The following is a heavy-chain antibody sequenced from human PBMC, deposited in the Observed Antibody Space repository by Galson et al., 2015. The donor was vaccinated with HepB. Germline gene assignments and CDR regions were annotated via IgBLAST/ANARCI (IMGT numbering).Heavy chain of an antibody. Sequence: SLRLSCAASGFTFSDYYMNWIRQAPGKGLEFISYITSSGNTKFYADSVKGRFIVSRDNAKNTLFLHMNSLRAEDTAVYCCARSLGGSRLDYWGQGTLVSVSS. CDR2: ITSSGNTK. D-gene: IGHD3-16*01. CDR3: ARSLGGSRLDY. V-gene: IGHV3-11*01. J-gene: IGHJ4*02. CDR1: GFTFSDYY.